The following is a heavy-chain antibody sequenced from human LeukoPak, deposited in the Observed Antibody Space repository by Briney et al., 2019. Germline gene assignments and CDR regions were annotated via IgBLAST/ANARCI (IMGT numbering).Heavy chain of an antibody. D-gene: IGHD3-3*02. CDR1: GFTFSSYA. CDR3: ARAQFWSGYLGRSGYFDY. CDR2: ISGSGGST. V-gene: IGHV3-23*01. J-gene: IGHJ4*02. Sequence: GGSLRLSCAASGFTFSSYAMSWVRQAPGKGLEWVSAISGSGGSTYYADSVKGRFTISRDNSKNTLYLQMNSLRAEDTAVYYCARAQFWSGYLGRSGYFDYWGQGTLVTVSS.